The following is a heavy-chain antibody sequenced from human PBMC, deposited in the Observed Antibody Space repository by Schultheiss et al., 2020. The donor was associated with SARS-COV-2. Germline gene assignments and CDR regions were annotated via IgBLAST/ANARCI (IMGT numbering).Heavy chain of an antibody. CDR1: GGSISSGGYY. Sequence: SETLSLTCTVSGGSISSGGYYWSWIRQHPGKGLEWIGYIYYSGSTYYNPSLKSRVTISVDTSKNQFSLKLSSVTAADTAVYYCARLRFGWFDPWGQGTLVTVSS. CDR2: IYYSGST. D-gene: IGHD3-10*01. V-gene: IGHV4-31*03. J-gene: IGHJ5*02. CDR3: ARLRFGWFDP.